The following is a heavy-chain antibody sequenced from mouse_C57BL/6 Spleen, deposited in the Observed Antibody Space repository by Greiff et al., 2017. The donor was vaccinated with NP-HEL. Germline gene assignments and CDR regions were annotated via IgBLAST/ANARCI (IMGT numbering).Heavy chain of an antibody. CDR1: GFTFSDYY. V-gene: IGHV5-16*01. J-gene: IGHJ2*01. Sequence: EVKLVESEGGLVQPGSSMKLSCTASGFTFSDYYMAWVRQVPEKGLEWVANINYDGSSTYYLDSLKSRFIISRDNAKNILYLQMSSLKSEDTATYYCARLGRSWYFDYWGQGTTLTVSS. CDR2: INYDGSST. CDR3: ARLGRSWYFDY.